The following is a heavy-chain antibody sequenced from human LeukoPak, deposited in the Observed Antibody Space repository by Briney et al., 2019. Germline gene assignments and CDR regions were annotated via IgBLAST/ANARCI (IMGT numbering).Heavy chain of an antibody. Sequence: PGGSLRLSCAASGXTFSSYWMSWVRQAPGKGLEWVANIKQDGSEKYYVDSVKGRFTISRDNAKNSLYLQMNSLRAEDTAVYYCARDRYYYYGMDVWGQGTTVTVSS. CDR1: GXTFSSYW. J-gene: IGHJ6*02. V-gene: IGHV3-7*05. CDR3: ARDRYYYYGMDV. CDR2: IKQDGSEK.